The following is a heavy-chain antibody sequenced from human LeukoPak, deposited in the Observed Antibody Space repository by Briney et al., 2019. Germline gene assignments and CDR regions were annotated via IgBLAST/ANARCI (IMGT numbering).Heavy chain of an antibody. V-gene: IGHV5-51*01. CDR1: GFTFTTYS. CDR2: IYAGDSST. CDR3: ARHSCYDS. Sequence: GESLKISCQGSGFTFTTYSVAWVRQVPGKGLEWMGVIYAGDSSTRYSPSFQGQVTISVDKSISTAYLQWSSLKASDSAIYYCARHSCYDSWGQGTLVTVSS. J-gene: IGHJ4*02. D-gene: IGHD3-16*01.